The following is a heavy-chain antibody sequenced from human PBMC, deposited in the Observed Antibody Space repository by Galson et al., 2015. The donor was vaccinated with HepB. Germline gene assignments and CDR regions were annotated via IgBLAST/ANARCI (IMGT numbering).Heavy chain of an antibody. CDR3: ARSSYVGSYSGYALAFNAFDI. Sequence: SETLSLTCTVSGYSISSGYYWGWIRQPPGKGLEWIGSIYHSGSTYYNPSLKSRVTISVDTSKNQFSLKLSSVTAADTAVYYCARSSYVGSYSGYALAFNAFDIWGQGTMVTVSS. CDR1: GYSISSGYY. CDR2: IYHSGST. V-gene: IGHV4-38-2*02. D-gene: IGHD5-12*01. J-gene: IGHJ3*02.